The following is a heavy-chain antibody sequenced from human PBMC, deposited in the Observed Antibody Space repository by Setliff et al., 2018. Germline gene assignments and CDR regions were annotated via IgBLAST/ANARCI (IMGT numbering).Heavy chain of an antibody. V-gene: IGHV5-51*01. CDR1: GYSFTNYW. CDR2: IYPGDSDT. CDR3: ARQAIFGSDAFDI. D-gene: IGHD3-3*01. Sequence: PGESLKISCKGSGYSFTNYWIGWVRQMPGKGLECMGIIYPGDSDTRYSPSFQGQVTISADKSVSTAYLQWSSLKASDTAMYYCARQAIFGSDAFDIWGQGTMVT. J-gene: IGHJ3*02.